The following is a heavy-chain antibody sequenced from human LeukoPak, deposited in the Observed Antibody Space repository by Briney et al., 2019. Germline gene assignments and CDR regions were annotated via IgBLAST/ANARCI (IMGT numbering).Heavy chain of an antibody. CDR3: ARQASCSSTNCYPFDY. CDR2: ISYSGST. Sequence: PSETLSLTCTVSGGSISSDYWSWLRQPPGKGLEWIGWISYSGSTTYNPSLKTRVTISVDTSKNQFSLKLSSVTAADTAVYYCARQASCSSTNCYPFDYWGRGTLVTVSS. CDR1: GGSISSDY. J-gene: IGHJ4*02. D-gene: IGHD2-2*01. V-gene: IGHV4-59*08.